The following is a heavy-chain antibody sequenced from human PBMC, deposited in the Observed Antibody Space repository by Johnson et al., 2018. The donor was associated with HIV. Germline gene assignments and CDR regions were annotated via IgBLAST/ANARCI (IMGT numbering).Heavy chain of an antibody. V-gene: IGHV3-30*02. J-gene: IGHJ3*02. CDR2: IRDDGSNK. D-gene: IGHD1-1*01. CDR3: AKESRYSARYNWIDGYAFDI. Sequence: QVQLVESGGGVVQPGGSLRLSCAASGFTFSSFGMHWVRQAPGKGLGWVAVIRDDGSNKYYADSVKGRFTISRDNSKNIVYLQMDSLRAEDTGLYYCAKESRYSARYNWIDGYAFDIWGQGTMVTGSS. CDR1: GFTFSSFG.